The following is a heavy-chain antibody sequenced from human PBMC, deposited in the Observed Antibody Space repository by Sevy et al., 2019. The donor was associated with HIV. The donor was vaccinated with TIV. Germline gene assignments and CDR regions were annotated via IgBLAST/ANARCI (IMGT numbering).Heavy chain of an antibody. D-gene: IGHD3-22*01. CDR3: ARDRLNIYDTSGYYYAEYFHH. V-gene: IGHV3-21*01. CDR2: ISSSSSYL. Sequence: GGSLRLSCAASGFTFSDYGMNWVRQAPGKGLEWVSSISSSSSYLYYADSVKGRFTISRDNDKNSLALQMNSLRAEDTAVYYCARDRLNIYDTSGYYYAEYFHHWGQGTLVTVSS. CDR1: GFTFSDYG. J-gene: IGHJ1*01.